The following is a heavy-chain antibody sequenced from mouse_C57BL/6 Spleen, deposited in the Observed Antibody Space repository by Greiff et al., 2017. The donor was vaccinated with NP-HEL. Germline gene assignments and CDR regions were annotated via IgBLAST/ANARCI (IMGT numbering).Heavy chain of an antibody. J-gene: IGHJ1*03. CDR1: GYTFTSYW. CDR2: IDPSDRYT. Sequence: VQLQQSGAELVKPGASVKLSCKASGYTFTSYWMQWVKQRPGQGLEWIGEIDPSDRYTNYNQKFKGKATLTVDTSSSTAYMQLSSLTSEDSAVYYCARMGYGNGYVDVWGTGTTVTVSS. D-gene: IGHD2-10*02. CDR3: ARMGYGNGYVDV. V-gene: IGHV1-50*01.